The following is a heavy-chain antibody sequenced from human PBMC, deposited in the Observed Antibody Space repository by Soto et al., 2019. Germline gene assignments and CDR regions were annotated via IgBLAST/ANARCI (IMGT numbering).Heavy chain of an antibody. CDR2: ISDDGTNK. V-gene: IGHV3-30*14. Sequence: GGSLRLSCKGSGFTFSSFAIQWVRQAPGKGLEWVAAISDDGTNKYTADSVKGRFTISRDRSKNTVHLQMNNVRAEDTAVYYCVRDKRTISGIFPGYWGQGTQVTVSS. CDR1: GFTFSSFA. J-gene: IGHJ4*02. CDR3: VRDKRTISGIFPGY. D-gene: IGHD1-1*01.